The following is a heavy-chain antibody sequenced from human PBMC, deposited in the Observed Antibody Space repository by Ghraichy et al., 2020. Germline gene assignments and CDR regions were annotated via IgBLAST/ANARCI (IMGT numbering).Heavy chain of an antibody. V-gene: IGHV1-2*02. D-gene: IGHD5-18*01. CDR3: ARGKDTAMGPLHPFPDY. J-gene: IGHJ4*02. CDR1: GYTFTGYY. Sequence: ASVKVSCKASGYTFTGYYMHWVRQAPGQGLEWMGWINPNSGGTNYAQKFQGRVTMTRDTSISTAYMELSRLRSDDTAVYYCARGKDTAMGPLHPFPDYWGQGTLVTVSS. CDR2: INPNSGGT.